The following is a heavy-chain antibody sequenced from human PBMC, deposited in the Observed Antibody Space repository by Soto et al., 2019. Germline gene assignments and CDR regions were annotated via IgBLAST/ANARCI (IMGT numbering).Heavy chain of an antibody. V-gene: IGHV1-69*12. J-gene: IGHJ3*02. CDR1: GDTFSNYV. D-gene: IGHD6-13*01. Sequence: QVQLVQSGAEVKKPGSSVKVACKVSGDTFSNYVINWVRQAPGQVLEWMGAIVPIFRTANYAKKFQGRVIITADEFTITAYMELSGLRSDDTATYYCARETSAPGTFREDASDIWGQGTLVTVSS. CDR2: IVPIFRTA. CDR3: ARETSAPGTFREDASDI.